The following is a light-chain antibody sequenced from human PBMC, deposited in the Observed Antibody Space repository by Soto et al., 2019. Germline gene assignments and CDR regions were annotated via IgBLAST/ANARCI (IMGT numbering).Light chain of an antibody. CDR1: SSDVGGYND. Sequence: QSVLTQPASVSGSPGQSITISCTGTSSDVGGYNDVPWYQQHPGKAPKLMIYEVTNRPSGVSNRFSGSKSGNTASLTVSGLQAEDEADYYCSSYAGSSTLYVFGTGTKVTVL. J-gene: IGLJ1*01. V-gene: IGLV2-14*01. CDR2: EVT. CDR3: SSYAGSSTLYV.